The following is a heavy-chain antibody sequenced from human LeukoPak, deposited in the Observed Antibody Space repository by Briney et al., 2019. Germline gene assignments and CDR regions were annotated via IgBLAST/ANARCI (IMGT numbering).Heavy chain of an antibody. V-gene: IGHV1-2*04. Sequence: ASVKVSCKASGYTFTGYYMYWVRQAPGQGLEWMGWINPNSGGTNYAQKFQGWVTMTRDTSISTAYMELSRLRSDDTAVYYCARDRFGTTDAFDIWGQGTMVTVSS. CDR3: ARDRFGTTDAFDI. J-gene: IGHJ3*02. CDR1: GYTFTGYY. D-gene: IGHD3-10*01. CDR2: INPNSGGT.